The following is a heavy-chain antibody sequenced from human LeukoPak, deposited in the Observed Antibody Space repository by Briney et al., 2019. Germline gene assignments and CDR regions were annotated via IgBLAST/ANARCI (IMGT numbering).Heavy chain of an antibody. CDR3: AKGLKWELPFDY. CDR1: GFTFSSYA. Sequence: QPGGSLRLSCAASGFTFSSYAMHWVRQAPGKGLEWVAVISYDGSNKYYADSVKGRFTISRDNSKNTLYLQMNSLRAEDTAVYYCAKGLKWELPFDYWGQGTLVTVSS. J-gene: IGHJ4*02. CDR2: ISYDGSNK. V-gene: IGHV3-30-3*01. D-gene: IGHD1-26*01.